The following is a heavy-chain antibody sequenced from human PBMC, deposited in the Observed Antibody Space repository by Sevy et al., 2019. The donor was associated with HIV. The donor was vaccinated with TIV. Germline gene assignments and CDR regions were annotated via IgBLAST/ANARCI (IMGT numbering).Heavy chain of an antibody. CDR2: INGDGSSP. CDR3: ADRLDKTINALAF. D-gene: IGHD3-9*01. J-gene: IGHJ4*03. V-gene: IGHV3-74*01. CDR1: GFSFSSNW. Sequence: GGSLRLSCAASGFSFSSNWMHWVRQAPGKGLVWVSRINGDGSSPSYADSVKGRFTISRDNAKNTLYLQMDSLRTEDTADYYCADRLDKTINALAFWGQGTLVTVSS.